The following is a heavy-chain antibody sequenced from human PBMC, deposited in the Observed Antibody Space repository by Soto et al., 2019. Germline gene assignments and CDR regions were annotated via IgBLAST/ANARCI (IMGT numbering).Heavy chain of an antibody. CDR3: AKKRRPSRIAVAGTFDY. V-gene: IGHV3-23*01. J-gene: IGHJ4*02. CDR2: ISGSGGST. D-gene: IGHD6-19*01. CDR1: GFTFSSYA. Sequence: EVQLLESGGGLVQPGGSLRLSCAASGFTFSSYAMSWVRQAPGKGLEWVSAISGSGGSTYYADSVKGRFTISRDNSKNTLYLQMNSLRAEDTAVYYCAKKRRPSRIAVAGTFDYWGQGTLVTVSS.